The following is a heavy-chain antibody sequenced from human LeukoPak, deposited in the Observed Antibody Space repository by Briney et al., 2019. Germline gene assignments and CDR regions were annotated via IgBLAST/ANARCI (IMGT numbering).Heavy chain of an antibody. V-gene: IGHV1-18*04. J-gene: IGHJ4*02. Sequence: ASVTVSCKASGYTFTGYFIHWVRQAPGQGLEGMGWISAHYGNTNYAQKYQDRVTMTTDTSTNTAYMELRSLRPDDTAVYYCARDFFHGRCSGLSCFLLDYWGQGSLVTVSS. CDR1: GYTFTGYF. CDR2: ISAHYGNT. CDR3: ARDFFHGRCSGLSCFLLDY. D-gene: IGHD2-15*01.